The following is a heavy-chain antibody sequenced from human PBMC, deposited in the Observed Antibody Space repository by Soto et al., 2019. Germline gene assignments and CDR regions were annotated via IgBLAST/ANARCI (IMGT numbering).Heavy chain of an antibody. Sequence: EVQLLESGGGLVQPGGCLRLYCAASGFTFSSYAMSWVRQAPGKGLEWVSAISGSGGSTYYADSVKGRFTISRDNSKNTLYLQMNSLRAEDTAVYYCAKEGTYYDYVWGSYRNYWYFDLWGRCTLVTVSS. CDR3: AKEGTYYDYVWGSYRNYWYFDL. V-gene: IGHV3-23*01. CDR1: GFTFSSYA. D-gene: IGHD3-16*02. J-gene: IGHJ2*01. CDR2: ISGSGGST.